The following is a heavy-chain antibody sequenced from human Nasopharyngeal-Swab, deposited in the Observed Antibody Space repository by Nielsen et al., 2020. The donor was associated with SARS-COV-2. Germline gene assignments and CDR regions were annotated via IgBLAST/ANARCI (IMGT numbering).Heavy chain of an antibody. CDR3: SRGRHSSSQTPYYYYYYGMDV. Sequence: SETLSLTCAVYGGSFSGYYWSWIRQPPGKGLEWIGEINHSGSTNYNPSLKSRVTISVDTSKNQFSLKLISVTAADTAVYYCSRGRHSSSQTPYYYYYYGMDVWGQGTTVTVSS. D-gene: IGHD6-19*01. V-gene: IGHV4-34*01. CDR2: INHSGST. CDR1: GGSFSGYY. J-gene: IGHJ6*02.